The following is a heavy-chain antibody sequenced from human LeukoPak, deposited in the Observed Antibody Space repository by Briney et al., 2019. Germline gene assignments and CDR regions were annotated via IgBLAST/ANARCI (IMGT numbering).Heavy chain of an antibody. Sequence: PGGSLDLSCEASGFTFSSYAMSGFRQPPGRGREGASVISGGGGATFYGDSVQGRFTISRDNSRDTLYLQMSSLRAEDTAVYYCGKYVQTSVGANDYWGRGTLVAVSS. CDR1: GFTFSSYA. D-gene: IGHD1-26*01. CDR3: GKYVQTSVGANDY. J-gene: IGHJ4*02. V-gene: IGHV3-23*01. CDR2: ISGGGGAT.